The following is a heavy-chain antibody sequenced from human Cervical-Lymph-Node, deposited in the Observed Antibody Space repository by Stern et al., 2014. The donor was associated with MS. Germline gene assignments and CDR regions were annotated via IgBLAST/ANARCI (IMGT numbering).Heavy chain of an antibody. CDR1: GFSFDYYY. J-gene: IGHJ6*02. CDR3: ARGLVDV. CDR2: IYNSSYT. V-gene: IGHV3-11*06. Sequence: VQLEESGGGLVKPGGSLRLSCAASGFSFDYYYMSWIRQSPGRGLEWISYIYNSSYTNYADSVRGRFTISRDNAKNSVFLQMNDLRGEDTAIYYCARGLVDVWGQGATVTVSS.